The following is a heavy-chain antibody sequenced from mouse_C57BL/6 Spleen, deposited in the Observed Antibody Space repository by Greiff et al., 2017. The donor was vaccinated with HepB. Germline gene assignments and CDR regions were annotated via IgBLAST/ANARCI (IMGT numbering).Heavy chain of an antibody. CDR2: IRSKSNNYAT. J-gene: IGHJ3*01. CDR3: VRHGGDYGYDAWFAY. Sequence: EVQGVESGGGLVQPKGSLKLSCAASGFSFNTYAMNWVRQAPGKGLEWVARIRSKSNNYATYYADSVKDRFTISRDDSESMLYLQMNNLKTEDTAMYYWVRHGGDYGYDAWFAYWGQGTLVTVSA. CDR1: GFSFNTYA. V-gene: IGHV10-1*01. D-gene: IGHD2-2*01.